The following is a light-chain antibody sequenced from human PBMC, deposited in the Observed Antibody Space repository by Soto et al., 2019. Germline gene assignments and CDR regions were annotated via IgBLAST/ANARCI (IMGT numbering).Light chain of an antibody. V-gene: IGKV1-39*01. CDR1: QSISTY. J-gene: IGKJ4*01. CDR3: QQSYSTPLT. Sequence: DIQMTQSPSSLSVSAGDRVTITCRASQSISTYLNWYQQKPGKAPKLLLHAASSLQSGVPSRFSGSGSGTDFTLTISSLQPEDFATYYCQQSYSTPLTFGGGTKVDIK. CDR2: AAS.